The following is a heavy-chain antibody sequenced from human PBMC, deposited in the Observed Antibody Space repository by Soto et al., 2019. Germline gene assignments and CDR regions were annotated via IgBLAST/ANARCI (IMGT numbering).Heavy chain of an antibody. CDR1: AYIFTDYY. V-gene: IGHV1-2*02. D-gene: IGHD3-22*01. CDR3: ARGTFDTSGNYFAGWFGP. J-gene: IGHJ5*02. Sequence: QVQLEQSGAEVKKPGASVKVSCKASAYIFTDYYIHWVRQAPGQGLEWMGWIIPNNGGTKYAQKSPDRVTMTRDTSITTAYMDLSRLRSDDTAVYYCARGTFDTSGNYFAGWFGPWGQGTLVTVYS. CDR2: IIPNNGGT.